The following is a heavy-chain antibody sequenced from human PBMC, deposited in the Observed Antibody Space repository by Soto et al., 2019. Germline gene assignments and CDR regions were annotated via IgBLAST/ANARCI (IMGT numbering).Heavy chain of an antibody. CDR3: ARDVFQEDV. J-gene: IGHJ6*02. V-gene: IGHV3-30-3*01. Sequence: QVQLVESGGGVVQPGRSRRLSCAASAFTFSSYAMHWVRQAPGKGLEWVAVILSDGSNKWYVDFVKGRFTISRDNSKNNLYLQMNSVRAEDTAVYYCARDVFQEDVWGQGTTVTVSS. CDR2: ILSDGSNK. CDR1: AFTFSSYA.